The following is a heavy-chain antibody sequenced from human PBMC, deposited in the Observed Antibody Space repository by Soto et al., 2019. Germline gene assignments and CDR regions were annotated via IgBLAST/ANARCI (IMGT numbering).Heavy chain of an antibody. CDR2: MNTDGSDT. V-gene: IGHV3-74*01. J-gene: IGHJ5*02. Sequence: EMQLVESGGGLVQPGGSLRLSCAASGFTFSSYWMHWVRQAPGKGLVWVSRMNTDGSDTYYADSVKGRFTISRDNARNTVHLQMTSLRVEDTAVYYCAREGMGCSNWCDPRGQGTLVSVSS. D-gene: IGHD2-8*01. CDR3: AREGMGCSNWCDP. CDR1: GFTFSSYW.